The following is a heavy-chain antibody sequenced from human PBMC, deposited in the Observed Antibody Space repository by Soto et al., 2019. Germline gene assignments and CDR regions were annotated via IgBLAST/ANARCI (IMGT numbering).Heavy chain of an antibody. D-gene: IGHD5-12*01. V-gene: IGHV3-23*01. CDR3: AKYYRYSGYDEGYYFDY. CDR1: GFTFSSYA. Sequence: GGSLRLSCAASGFTFSSYAMSWVRQAPGKGLEWVSAISGSGGSTYYADSVKGRFTISRDNSKNTLYLQMNSLRAEDTAVYYCAKYYRYSGYDEGYYFDYWGQGTLVTVSS. J-gene: IGHJ4*02. CDR2: ISGSGGST.